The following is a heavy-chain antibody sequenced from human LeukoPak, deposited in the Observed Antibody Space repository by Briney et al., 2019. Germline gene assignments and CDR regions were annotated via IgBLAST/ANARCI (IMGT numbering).Heavy chain of an antibody. D-gene: IGHD3-3*01. CDR2: INPNSGGT. CDR3: ARGYDPPPYYYYYGMDV. V-gene: IGHV1-2*02. CDR1: GYTFTGYY. Sequence: ASVKVSCKASGYTFTGYYMHWVRQAPGQGLEWMGWINPNSGGTNYAQKFQGRVTMTRDTSIGTAYMELSRLRSDDTAVYYCARGYDPPPYYYYYGMDVWGQGTTVTVSS. J-gene: IGHJ6*02.